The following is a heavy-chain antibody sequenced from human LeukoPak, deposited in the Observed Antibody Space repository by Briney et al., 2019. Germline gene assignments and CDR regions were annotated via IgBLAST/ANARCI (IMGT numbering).Heavy chain of an antibody. V-gene: IGHV3-23*01. J-gene: IGHJ4*02. CDR1: GFSFSSYA. CDR3: TKARGGTYHFDS. CDR2: LTGGGGTT. Sequence: GGSLRLSCAASGFSFSSYAMTWVRQAPGKGLEWVSSLTGGGGTTYYADSVKGRFTVSRDNSKNTLYLQVNSLRAEDTAVYFCTKARGGTYHFDSWGQGTLVTVSS. D-gene: IGHD3-16*01.